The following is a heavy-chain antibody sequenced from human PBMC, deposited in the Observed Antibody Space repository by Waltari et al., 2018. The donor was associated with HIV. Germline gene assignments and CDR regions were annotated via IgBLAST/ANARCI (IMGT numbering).Heavy chain of an antibody. D-gene: IGHD4-4*01. CDR3: FRSGLGHSDYEIDY. J-gene: IGHJ4*02. CDR1: GCTLGTYA. V-gene: IGHV3-49*04. CDR2: IRSNGQGGTT. Sequence: EVHLVASGGGMLQPGRSLTLSWGGSGCTLGTYAMTHVRQAPGKGLEWVCFIRSNGQGGTTEYVASVRDRFTISRDDSEGVAYLHMSTVKIEDTGVYFCFRSGLGHSDYEIDYWGQGTLVTVSS.